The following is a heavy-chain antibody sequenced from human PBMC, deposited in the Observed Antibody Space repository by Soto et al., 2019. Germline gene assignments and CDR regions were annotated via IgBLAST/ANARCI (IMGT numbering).Heavy chain of an antibody. V-gene: IGHV4-39*01. CDR2: IYYSGST. Sequence: QMQLQESGPGLVKPSETLSLTCTVSGGSISDSAYYWGWIRQPPGKGLEWIGSIYYSGSTHYTGGNSYNPSLKSRLTISVDTSSLQFALKLMSVTAAHASVYYCRRHSELELGGYWGQGTLVTVSS. D-gene: IGHD1-7*01. J-gene: IGHJ4*02. CDR3: RRHSELELGGY. CDR1: GGSISDSAYY.